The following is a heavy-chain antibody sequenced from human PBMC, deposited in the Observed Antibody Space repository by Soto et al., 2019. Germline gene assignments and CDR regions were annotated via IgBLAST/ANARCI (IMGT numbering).Heavy chain of an antibody. V-gene: IGHV4-61*01. J-gene: IGHJ4*02. Sequence: SETLSLTFTVACGSVSSGSYYWSWIRQPPGKGLEWIGYIYYSGSTNYNPSLKSRVTISVDTSKNQFSLKLSSVTAADTAVYYCARNPAPYYCSGGSCQLFDYWGQGTLVTVSS. CDR2: IYYSGST. D-gene: IGHD2-15*01. CDR1: CGSVSSGSYY. CDR3: ARNPAPYYCSGGSCQLFDY.